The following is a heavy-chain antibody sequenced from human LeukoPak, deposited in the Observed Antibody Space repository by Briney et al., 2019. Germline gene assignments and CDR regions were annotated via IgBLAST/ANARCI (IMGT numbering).Heavy chain of an antibody. J-gene: IGHJ6*02. CDR1: GVTFSSYA. V-gene: IGHV1-69*04. D-gene: IGHD2-21*02. CDR2: IIPILGIA. CDR3: ARAYCGGDCYSTGYYYGMDV. Sequence: GASVKVSCTASGVTFSSYAISWVRQAPGQGLEWMGRIIPILGIANYAQKFEGRVTITAGKSTSTAYMELSSLRSEDTAVYYCARAYCGGDCYSTGYYYGMDVWGQGTTVTVSS.